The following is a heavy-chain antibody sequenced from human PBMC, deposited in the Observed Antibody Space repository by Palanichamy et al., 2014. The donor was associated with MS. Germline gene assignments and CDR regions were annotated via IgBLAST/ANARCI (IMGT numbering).Heavy chain of an antibody. J-gene: IGHJ4*02. V-gene: IGHV4-39*01. CDR2: IYYSGST. D-gene: IGHD1-26*01. Sequence: QLQLQESGPGLVKPPETLSLTCTVSGGSISSSSYYWGWIRQPPGKGLEWIGSIYYSGSTYYNPSLKSRVTISVDTSKNQFSLKLSSVTAADTAVYYCARHPAGGGSYYAGVYWGQGTLVTVSS. CDR1: GGSISSSSYY. CDR3: ARHPAGGGSYYAGVY.